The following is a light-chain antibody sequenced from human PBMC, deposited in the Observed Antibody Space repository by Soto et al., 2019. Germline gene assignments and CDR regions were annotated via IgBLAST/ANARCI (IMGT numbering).Light chain of an antibody. CDR3: SSYTSSTTRV. CDR2: DVS. CDR1: SSDVGDYNY. J-gene: IGLJ1*01. V-gene: IGLV2-14*01. Sequence: QSALTQPASVSGSPGQSITISCTGTSSDVGDYNYVSWYQQHPSKAPKLMIYDVSNRPSGVSNRFSGSKSGSTASLTISGLQAEDEADYYCSSYTSSTTRVFGTGTKVTVL.